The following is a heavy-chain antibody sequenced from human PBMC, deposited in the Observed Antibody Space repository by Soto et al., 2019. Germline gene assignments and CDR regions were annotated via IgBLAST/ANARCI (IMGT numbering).Heavy chain of an antibody. D-gene: IGHD6-19*01. CDR2: INPSGGST. Sequence: ASVKVSCKASGYTFTSYYMHWVRQAPGQGLEWMGIINPSGGSTSYAQKFQGRVTMTRDTSTSTAYMELSSLRSDDTAVYYCARFKGQWLVPVGFDPWGQGTLVTVSS. V-gene: IGHV1-46*01. CDR1: GYTFTSYY. CDR3: ARFKGQWLVPVGFDP. J-gene: IGHJ5*02.